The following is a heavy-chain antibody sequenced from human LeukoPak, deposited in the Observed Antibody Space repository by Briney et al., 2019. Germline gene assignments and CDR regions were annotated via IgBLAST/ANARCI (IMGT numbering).Heavy chain of an antibody. D-gene: IGHD3-16*02. CDR2: ISGSGGST. CDR3: ARRANWHDYVGGSYRSPSHYFDY. J-gene: IGHJ4*02. CDR1: GFTFSSYA. Sequence: GGSLRLSCAASGFTFSSYAMSWVRQAPGKGLEWVSAISGSGGSTYYADSVKGRFTISRDNSKNTLYLQMNSLRAEDTAVYYCARRANWHDYVGGSYRSPSHYFDYWGQGTLVTVSS. V-gene: IGHV3-23*01.